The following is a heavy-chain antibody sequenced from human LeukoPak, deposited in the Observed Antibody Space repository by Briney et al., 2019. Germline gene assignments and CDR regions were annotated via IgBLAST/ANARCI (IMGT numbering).Heavy chain of an antibody. J-gene: IGHJ5*02. V-gene: IGHV3-23*01. Sequence: GGSLRLSCAASGFTFSSYAMIWVRQAPGKGLEWVSGISGSGDSKYYADSVKGRFTISRDNSKNTLYLQMNSLRAEDTAVYYCAKASGFDNWFDPWGQGTLVTVSS. CDR3: AKASGFDNWFDP. D-gene: IGHD3-10*01. CDR2: ISGSGDSK. CDR1: GFTFSSYA.